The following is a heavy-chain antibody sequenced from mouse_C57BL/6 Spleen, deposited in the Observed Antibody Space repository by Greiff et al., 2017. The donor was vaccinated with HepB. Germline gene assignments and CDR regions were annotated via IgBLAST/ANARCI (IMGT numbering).Heavy chain of an antibody. CDR1: GFTFSDYY. CDR2: ISNGGGST. Sequence: EVKLMESGGGLVQPGGSLKLSCAASGFTFSDYYMYWVRQTPEKRLEWVAYISNGGGSTYYPDTVKGRFTISRDNAKNTLYLLMSSLKSEDTAMYYCARHRNDYDRGAMDYWGQGTSVTVSS. J-gene: IGHJ4*01. D-gene: IGHD2-4*01. CDR3: ARHRNDYDRGAMDY. V-gene: IGHV5-12*01.